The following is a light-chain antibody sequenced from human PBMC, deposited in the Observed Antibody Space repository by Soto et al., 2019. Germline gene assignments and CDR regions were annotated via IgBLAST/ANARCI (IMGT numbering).Light chain of an antibody. CDR3: KKYNSAPRT. V-gene: IGKV1-27*01. Sequence: DIQMTQSPSSLSASVGDRVTITCRASQGISTYLAWYQQKPGKVPKLLIYDASTLQSGVPSRFSGSGSGTDFTLTISSLQPEDVATYYCKKYNSAPRTFGQGTKVEIK. CDR1: QGISTY. CDR2: DAS. J-gene: IGKJ1*01.